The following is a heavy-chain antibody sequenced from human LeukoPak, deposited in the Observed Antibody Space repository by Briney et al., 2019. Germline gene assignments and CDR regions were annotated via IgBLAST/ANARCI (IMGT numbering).Heavy chain of an antibody. CDR3: ARRHVDIVATMAFDY. CDR1: GSRFTSYW. V-gene: IGHV5-51*01. D-gene: IGHD5-12*01. Sequence: GAALEISLKGSGSRFTSYWIGWVRPMPGKGVEGRGIIYPGESDTRYSPSFEGQITISADKSISTAYLQWCSLKASDTAMYYCARRHVDIVATMAFDYWGQGTLVTVSS. CDR2: IYPGESDT. J-gene: IGHJ4*02.